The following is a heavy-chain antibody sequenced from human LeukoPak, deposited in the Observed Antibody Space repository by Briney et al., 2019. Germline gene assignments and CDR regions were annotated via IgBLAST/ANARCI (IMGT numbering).Heavy chain of an antibody. J-gene: IGHJ4*02. CDR1: GASISSSNYY. V-gene: IGHV4-39*01. D-gene: IGHD5-12*01. CDR3: AKSNGYGLIDY. CDR2: IYSSGNT. Sequence: SETLSLTCTVSGASISSSNYYWGWVRQPPGKGLEWIGNIYSSGNTYYNPSLKSQVTMYIDTSKNQFSLKLSSVTAADTAMYYCAKSNGYGLIDYWGQGTLVTVSS.